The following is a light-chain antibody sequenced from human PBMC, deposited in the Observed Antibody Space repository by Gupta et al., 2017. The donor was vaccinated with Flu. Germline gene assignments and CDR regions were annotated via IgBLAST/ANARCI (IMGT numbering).Light chain of an antibody. J-gene: IGKJ4*01. CDR2: AAS. V-gene: IGKV1-9*01. Sequence: IQLTQYPWFLSVSAGDRVTITCRASQAIRNHLVWYQQKPGKAPNVLIFAASTLQNGVPSRFSGSGSGTEFTLTISSLQPEDLATYYCQQFNSYPLTLGGGTKVEI. CDR1: QAIRNH. CDR3: QQFNSYPLT.